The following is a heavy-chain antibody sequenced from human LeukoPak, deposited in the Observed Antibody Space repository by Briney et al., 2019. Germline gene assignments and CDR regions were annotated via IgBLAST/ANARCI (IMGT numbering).Heavy chain of an antibody. CDR2: INGDGSST. Sequence: GGSLRLSCAASGFTISCYWMHWVRQAPGKGLVWVSRINGDGSSTSYADSVKGRFTVSRDNAKNTLYLQMNSLRAEDTAVYYCSRSASGGYFDYWGQETLVTVSS. D-gene: IGHD2-15*01. CDR1: GFTISCYW. CDR3: SRSASGGYFDY. J-gene: IGHJ4*02. V-gene: IGHV3-74*01.